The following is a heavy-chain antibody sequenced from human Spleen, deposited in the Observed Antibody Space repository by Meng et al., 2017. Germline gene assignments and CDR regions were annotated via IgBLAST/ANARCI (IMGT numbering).Heavy chain of an antibody. CDR2: IHASGRT. CDR1: GGSISSANYF. Sequence: LRLSCTVSGGSISSANYFWTWIRQPAGKGLEWIGRIHASGRTNYNPSLKSRVTISLDTSKSQFSLKLKSVTAADTAIYYCARDAYTGYAMAYWGQGTLVTVSS. CDR3: ARDAYTGYAMAY. D-gene: IGHD5-12*01. J-gene: IGHJ4*02. V-gene: IGHV4-61*02.